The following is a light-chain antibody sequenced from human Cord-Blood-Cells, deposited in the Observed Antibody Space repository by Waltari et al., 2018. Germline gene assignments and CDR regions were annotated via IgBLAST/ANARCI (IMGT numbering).Light chain of an antibody. V-gene: IGLV2-14*01. Sequence: QSALTQPASVSGSPGHSITISCTGTSSDVGGYNYVSWYQQHPGKAPKLMIYEVSNRPSGVSNRFSGFKSGNTASLTISGLQAEDEADYYCSSYTSSSTPVFGGGTKLTVL. CDR1: SSDVGGYNY. J-gene: IGLJ3*02. CDR3: SSYTSSSTPV. CDR2: EVS.